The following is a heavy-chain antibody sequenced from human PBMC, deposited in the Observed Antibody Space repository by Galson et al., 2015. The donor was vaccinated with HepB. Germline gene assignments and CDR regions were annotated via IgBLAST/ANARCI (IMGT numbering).Heavy chain of an antibody. V-gene: IGHV3-23*01. CDR3: AKGTTDIDY. D-gene: IGHD1-1*01. J-gene: IGHJ4*02. CDR2: IGVRGTT. CDR1: GFTFSRLG. Sequence: SLRLSCAASGFTFSRLGMTWVRQAPGKGLECVSAIGVRGTTDYSDSVKGRFIISRDNSKNMLYLQMNNLRAKDTAVYYCAKGTTDIDYWGQGTLVTVSS.